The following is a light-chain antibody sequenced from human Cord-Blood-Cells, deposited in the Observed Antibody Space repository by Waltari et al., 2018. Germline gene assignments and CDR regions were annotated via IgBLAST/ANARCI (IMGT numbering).Light chain of an antibody. Sequence: SALTQPASVSGSPGQSITISCTGTSSDVGRYNLVSWYQQHPGKAPKLMIYEDSKRHAGVSNRFAGSRSGNTVSLTISGLQAEDEADYYCCSYAGSGTLVFGGGTKLTVL. V-gene: IGLV2-23*01. CDR1: SSDVGRYNL. J-gene: IGLJ2*01. CDR3: CSYAGSGTLV. CDR2: EDS.